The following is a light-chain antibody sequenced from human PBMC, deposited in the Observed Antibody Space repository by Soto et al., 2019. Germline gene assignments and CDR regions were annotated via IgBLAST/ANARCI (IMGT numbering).Light chain of an antibody. CDR1: SSDVGIYSL. CDR2: EVT. Sequence: QSVLTQPASVSGSPGQSITISCTGTSSDVGIYSLVSWYQQHPGRAPKLMVYEVTKRPSGASDRFSGSKSGNTASLTISGLQAEDEGDYYCCSYAGSSTDVFGTGTKLTVL. V-gene: IGLV2-23*02. J-gene: IGLJ1*01. CDR3: CSYAGSSTDV.